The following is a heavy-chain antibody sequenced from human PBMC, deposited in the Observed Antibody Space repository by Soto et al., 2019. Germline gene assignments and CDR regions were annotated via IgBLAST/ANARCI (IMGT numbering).Heavy chain of an antibody. V-gene: IGHV4-4*07. CDR1: GGSIYTYS. CDR3: ATIVGENDY. D-gene: IGHD1-26*01. Sequence: PSETLSLTCTVSGGSIYTYSWTWLRQPAGKGLEWIGHIYSSGSANYNPSLKSRVSMSVDTSKNQFSLKLNSVTAADTAVYYCATIVGENDYWGQGDMVAVSS. CDR2: IYSSGSA. J-gene: IGHJ4*02.